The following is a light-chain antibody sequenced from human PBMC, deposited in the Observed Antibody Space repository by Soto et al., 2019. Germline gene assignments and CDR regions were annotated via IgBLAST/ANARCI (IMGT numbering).Light chain of an antibody. J-gene: IGKJ1*01. CDR2: AAS. CDR3: LQDYNYPRT. CDR1: QGIRND. V-gene: IGKV1-6*01. Sequence: AIQMTQSPSSLSASVGDTVATTCRASQGIRNDLGWYQQKPGKAPNLLIYAASSLQSGVPSRFSGSGSGTDFTLTISSLQPEDFATYYCLQDYNYPRTFGQGTKVDIK.